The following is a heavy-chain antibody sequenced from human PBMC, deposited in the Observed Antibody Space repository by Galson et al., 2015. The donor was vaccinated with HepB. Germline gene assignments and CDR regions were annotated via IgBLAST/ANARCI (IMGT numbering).Heavy chain of an antibody. Sequence: SVKVSCKASGYTFTSFGITWVRQAPGQGLEWMGWISIYNGIPTYRQNFQERVTMTTDTSTNTAYMELRSLRSDDTAVYYCARNGDGHNHYFDSWGQGTLVTVSS. D-gene: IGHD5-24*01. CDR3: ARNGDGHNHYFDS. J-gene: IGHJ4*02. CDR2: ISIYNGIP. CDR1: GYTFTSFG. V-gene: IGHV1-18*04.